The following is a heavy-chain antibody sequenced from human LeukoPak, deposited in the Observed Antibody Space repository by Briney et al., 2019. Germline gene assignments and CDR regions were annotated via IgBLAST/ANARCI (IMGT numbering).Heavy chain of an antibody. D-gene: IGHD5-18*01. CDR2: ITPIFGTA. CDR1: GGTFSSYA. CDR3: AIGDRNVDTAMATPY. V-gene: IGHV1-69*13. J-gene: IGHJ4*02. Sequence: SVQVSCKASGGTFSSYAISCVRQAPGQGLEWMGVITPIFGTANYAQKFQGRVTITADESTSTAYMELSSLRSEDTAVYYCAIGDRNVDTAMATPYWGQGTLVTVSS.